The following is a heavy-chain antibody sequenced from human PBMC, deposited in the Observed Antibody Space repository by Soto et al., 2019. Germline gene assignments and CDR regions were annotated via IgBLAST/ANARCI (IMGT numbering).Heavy chain of an antibody. Sequence: GGSLRLSCAASGFTFSDHYMDWVRQAPGKGLEWVGRTRNKANSYTTEYAASVKGRFTISRDDSKNSLYLQMNSLKTEDTAVYYCARGGYDSSGYYYDFDYWGQGTLVTVSS. CDR1: GFTFSDHY. D-gene: IGHD3-22*01. V-gene: IGHV3-72*01. CDR2: TRNKANSYTT. CDR3: ARGGYDSSGYYYDFDY. J-gene: IGHJ4*02.